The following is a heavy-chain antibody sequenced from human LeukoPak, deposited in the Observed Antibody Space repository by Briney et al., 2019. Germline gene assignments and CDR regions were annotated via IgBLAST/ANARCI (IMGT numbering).Heavy chain of an antibody. V-gene: IGHV4-59*08. CDR3: ARSGVFSGYDAFDI. Sequence: SETLSLTCTVSGGSINISYWSWIRQPPGKGLEWIGYIYHRGSTNYNPSLKSRVTVSVDTSKNQFSLKVTSVTVADTAVYYCARSGVFSGYDAFDIWGQGTMVTVSS. D-gene: IGHD3-9*01. CDR1: GGSINISY. CDR2: IYHRGST. J-gene: IGHJ3*02.